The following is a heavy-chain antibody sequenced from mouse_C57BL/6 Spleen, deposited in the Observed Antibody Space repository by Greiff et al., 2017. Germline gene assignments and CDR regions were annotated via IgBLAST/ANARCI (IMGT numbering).Heavy chain of an antibody. V-gene: IGHV1-80*01. CDR1: GYAFSSYW. CDR2: IYPGDGDT. CDR3: ARDDWDYFDY. J-gene: IGHJ2*01. D-gene: IGHD4-1*01. Sequence: VQLQESGAELVKPGASVKISCTASGYAFSSYWMNWVQQRPGKGLEWIGQIYPGDGDTNYNGKFKGKATLTADKSSSTAYMQLSSLTSEDSAVYCCARDDWDYFDYWGQGTTLTVSS.